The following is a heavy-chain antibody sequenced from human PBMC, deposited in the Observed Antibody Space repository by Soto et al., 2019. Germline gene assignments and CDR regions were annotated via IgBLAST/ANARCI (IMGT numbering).Heavy chain of an antibody. J-gene: IGHJ4*02. D-gene: IGHD1-7*01. CDR3: AKMLGWNYDFGDY. Sequence: GGSLRLSCAASGFTFSSYAMSWVRQAPGKGLEWVSAISGSGGSTYYADSVKGRFTISRDNSKNTLYLQMNSLRAEDTAVYCCAKMLGWNYDFGDYWGQGTLVTVSS. CDR2: ISGSGGST. CDR1: GFTFSSYA. V-gene: IGHV3-23*01.